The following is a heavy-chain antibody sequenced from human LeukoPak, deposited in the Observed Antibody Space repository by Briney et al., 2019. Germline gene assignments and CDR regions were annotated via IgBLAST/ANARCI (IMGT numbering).Heavy chain of an antibody. J-gene: IGHJ4*02. V-gene: IGHV3-23*01. CDR2: ISGSGGST. Sequence: GLEWVSAISGSGGSTYYADSVKGRFTISRDNSKNTLYLQMNSLRAEDTAVYYCAKDFGGLDWGQGTLVTVSS. CDR3: AKDFGGLD. D-gene: IGHD3-16*01.